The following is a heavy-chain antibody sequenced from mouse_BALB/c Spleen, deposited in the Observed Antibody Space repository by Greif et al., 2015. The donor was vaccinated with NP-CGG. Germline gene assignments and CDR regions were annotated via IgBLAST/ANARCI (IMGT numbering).Heavy chain of an antibody. J-gene: IGHJ3*01. CDR3: ARDRPGNYGWFAY. D-gene: IGHD2-1*01. CDR1: GFTFSDYY. Sequence: EVKLMESGGGLVKPGGSLKLSCAASGFTFSDYYMYWVRQTPEKRLEWVATISDGGSYTYYPDSVKGRFTISRDNAKNNLYLQMSSLKSEDTAMYYCARDRPGNYGWFAYWGQGTLVTVSA. V-gene: IGHV5-4*02. CDR2: ISDGGSYT.